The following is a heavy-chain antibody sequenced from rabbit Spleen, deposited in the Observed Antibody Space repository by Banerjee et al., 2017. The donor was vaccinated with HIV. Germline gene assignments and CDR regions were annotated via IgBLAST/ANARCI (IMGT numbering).Heavy chain of an antibody. Sequence: QEQLEESGGDLVKPEGSLTLTCTASGFSFSSVYHMCWVRQAPGKGLEWIGCIVSGSDITYYATWAKGRFTISKTSSTTVTLQMTSLTVADTATYFCARGSAAMTMVITGFYFTLWGPGTLVTVS. V-gene: IGHV1S45*01. D-gene: IGHD2-1*01. CDR3: ARGSAAMTMVITGFYFTL. J-gene: IGHJ4*01. CDR2: IVSGSDIT. CDR1: GFSFSSVYH.